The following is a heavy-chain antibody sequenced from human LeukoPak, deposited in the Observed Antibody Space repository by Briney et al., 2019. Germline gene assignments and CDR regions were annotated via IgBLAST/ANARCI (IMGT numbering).Heavy chain of an antibody. J-gene: IGHJ4*02. V-gene: IGHV3-20*04. CDR1: GFTFDDYG. D-gene: IGHD3-16*01. Sequence: GGSLRLSCAASGFTFDDYGMSWVRQAPGKGLEWVSTINWIGGSTGYADSVKGRFTISRDNAKNSLYLQMNSLRAEDTALYYCAKSVMGATYYFDYWGQGTLVTVSS. CDR3: AKSVMGATYYFDY. CDR2: INWIGGST.